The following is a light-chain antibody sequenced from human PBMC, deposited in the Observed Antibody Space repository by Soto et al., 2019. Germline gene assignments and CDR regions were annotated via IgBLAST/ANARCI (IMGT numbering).Light chain of an antibody. V-gene: IGLV1-47*01. CDR1: SSNIGTNY. J-gene: IGLJ2*01. Sequence: QSVLTQPPSASGTPGQRVTISCSGGSSNIGTNYVSWYQRLPGTAPKLLIHRNNQRPSGVPDRFSGSRSGTSAPLAISGLRSEDEAAYFCAAWDDSLRALVFGGGTKLTVL. CDR3: AAWDDSLRALV. CDR2: RNN.